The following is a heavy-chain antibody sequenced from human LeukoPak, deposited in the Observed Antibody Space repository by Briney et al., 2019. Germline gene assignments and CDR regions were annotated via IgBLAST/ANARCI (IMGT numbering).Heavy chain of an antibody. CDR1: GFTFSSYS. D-gene: IGHD1-26*01. CDR2: ISSSSSYI. CDR3: ARSEGIVGATFSLAWYSGY. V-gene: IGHV3-21*04. J-gene: IGHJ4*02. Sequence: GGSLRLSCAASGFTFSSYSMNWVRQAPGKGLEWVSSISSSSSYIYYADSVKGRFTISRDNAKNSLYLQMNSLRAEDTAVYYCARSEGIVGATFSLAWYSGYWGQGTLVTVSS.